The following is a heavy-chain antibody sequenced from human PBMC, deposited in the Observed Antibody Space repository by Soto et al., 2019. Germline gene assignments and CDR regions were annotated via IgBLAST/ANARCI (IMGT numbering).Heavy chain of an antibody. CDR3: TPSGGQWMIENDFDY. CDR1: GFTFNNAW. D-gene: IGHD3-22*01. V-gene: IGHV3-15*07. Sequence: GGSLRLSCAVSGFTFNNAWMNWVRQAPGKGLEWVGRIKSKIDGETTDYAAPVKGRFTISRDDSKNTLYLQMNSLKTEDTAVYYCTPSGGQWMIENDFDYWGQGTLVTVSS. J-gene: IGHJ4*02. CDR2: IKSKIDGETT.